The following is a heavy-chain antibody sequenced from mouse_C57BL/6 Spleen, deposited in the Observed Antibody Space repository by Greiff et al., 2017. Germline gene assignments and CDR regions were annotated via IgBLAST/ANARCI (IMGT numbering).Heavy chain of an antibody. V-gene: IGHV7-3*01. J-gene: IGHJ2*01. Sequence: EVQVVESGGGLVQPGGSLSLSCAASGFTFTDYYMSWVRQPPGKALEWLGFIRNKANGYTTEYSASVKGRFTISRDNAKNNLYLQLSHLKSEDTAMYYCARDSHYYGSSYNGYFDYWGQGTTLTVSS. D-gene: IGHD1-1*01. CDR1: GFTFTDYY. CDR3: ARDSHYYGSSYNGYFDY. CDR2: IRNKANGYTT.